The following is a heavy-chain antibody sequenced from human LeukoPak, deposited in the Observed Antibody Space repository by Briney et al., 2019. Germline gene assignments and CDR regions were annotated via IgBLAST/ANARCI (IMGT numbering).Heavy chain of an antibody. CDR3: ARIRSGRGYINFDY. CDR2: IYYSGST. Sequence: PSETLSLTCTISGGSISSYYWSWIRQPPGKGLEWIGYIYYSGSTNYNPSLKSRVTISVDTSKNQFSLKLSSVTAADTAVYYCARIRSGRGYINFDYWGQGTLVTVSS. V-gene: IGHV4-59*01. CDR1: GGSISSYY. J-gene: IGHJ4*02. D-gene: IGHD5-12*01.